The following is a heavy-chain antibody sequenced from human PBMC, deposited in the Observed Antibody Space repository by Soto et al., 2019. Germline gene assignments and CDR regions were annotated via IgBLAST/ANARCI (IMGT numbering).Heavy chain of an antibody. V-gene: IGHV3-74*01. J-gene: IGHJ4*02. D-gene: IGHD3-16*01. CDR2: ISGDGSST. CDR3: ARGGRGGFDY. CDR1: GFTFTTYY. Sequence: GGSPRLSCAASGFTFTTYYMHWVRQAPGKGLVWVSRISGDGSSTDYADSVKGRFTPSRDNARNTLSLQMSSLRVEDTAVYYCARGGRGGFDYWGQGVLVTVSS.